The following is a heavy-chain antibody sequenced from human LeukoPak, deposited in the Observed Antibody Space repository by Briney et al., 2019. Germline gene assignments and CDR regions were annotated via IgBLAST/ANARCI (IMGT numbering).Heavy chain of an antibody. V-gene: IGHV3-66*01. J-gene: IGHJ4*02. CDR3: ARDLNY. CDR1: GFTVSSNY. CDR2: IYSGGST. Sequence: GGSLRLSCAVSGFTVSSNYMSWVRQAPGKGLEWVSVIYSGGSTYYADSVKGRFTISRDNSKNTLYLQMNSLWAEDTAVYYCARDLNYWGQGTLVTVSS.